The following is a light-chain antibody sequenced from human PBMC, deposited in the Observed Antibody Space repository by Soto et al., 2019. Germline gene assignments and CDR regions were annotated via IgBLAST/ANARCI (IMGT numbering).Light chain of an antibody. CDR3: QSYDSSLSAL. CDR1: SSSIGAGYD. J-gene: IGLJ2*01. CDR2: GNS. Sequence: QSVLTQPPSVSGAPGQRVTISCTGSSSSIGAGYDVHWYQQLPGTAPKLLIYGNSNRPSGVPDRFSGSKSGTSASLVITGLQAEDEADYYCQSYDSSLSALFGGGTKLTVL. V-gene: IGLV1-40*01.